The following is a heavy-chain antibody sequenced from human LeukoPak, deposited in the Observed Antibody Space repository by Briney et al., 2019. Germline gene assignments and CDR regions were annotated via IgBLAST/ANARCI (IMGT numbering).Heavy chain of an antibody. J-gene: IGHJ4*02. Sequence: ASVKLSCKASGYTFTTYGISWVRQAPGQGLECMGWINPYNGNTNYAQKLQGRVTMTTDTSTSTAYMELRSLRSDDTAVYYCARELYGRFEYWGQGTLVTVSS. CDR1: GYTFTTYG. CDR2: INPYNGNT. CDR3: ARELYGRFEY. V-gene: IGHV1-18*01. D-gene: IGHD2-2*02.